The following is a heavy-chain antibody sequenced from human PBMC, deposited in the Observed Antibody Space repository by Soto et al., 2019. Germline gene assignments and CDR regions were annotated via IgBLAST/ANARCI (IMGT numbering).Heavy chain of an antibody. CDR3: ANALGLYDFDY. CDR1: GYTFPSYA. D-gene: IGHD2-8*01. CDR2: INAGNGNT. J-gene: IGHJ4*02. Sequence: QVQLVQSGAEVKKPGASVKVSCKASGYTFPSYAMHWVRQAPGQRLEWMGWINAGNGNTKYSQKFQGRVTITRDTSASTAYMELSSLRSEDTAVYYCANALGLYDFDYWGQGTLVTVSS. V-gene: IGHV1-3*01.